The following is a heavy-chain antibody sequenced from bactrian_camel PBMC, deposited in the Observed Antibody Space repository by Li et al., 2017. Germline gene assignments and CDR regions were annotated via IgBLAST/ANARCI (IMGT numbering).Heavy chain of an antibody. V-gene: IGHV3S31*01. D-gene: IGHD7*01. CDR2: IYTGGGST. J-gene: IGHJ4*01. Sequence: VQLVESGGGSVQAGGSLRLSCEAPGYTHYSSYCMGWFRQAPGKEREAVAVIYTGGGSTYYADSVKGRFTISPDNVKNTLYLQMNSLEPEDTAMYYCAADFVNLQLARSYNYWGQGTQVTVS. CDR3: AADFVNLQLARSYNY. CDR1: GYTHYSSYC.